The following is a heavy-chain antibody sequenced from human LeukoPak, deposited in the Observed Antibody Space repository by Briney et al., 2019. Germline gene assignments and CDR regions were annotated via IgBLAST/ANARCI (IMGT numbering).Heavy chain of an antibody. D-gene: IGHD6-13*01. CDR3: VRVVALGAAGYHFDY. V-gene: IGHV4-59*01. CDR1: GGSISSYY. CDR2: IYYSGST. Sequence: SETLSLTCTVSGGSISSYYWSWIRQPPGKGLEWIGYIYYSGSTNYNPSLKSRVTISVDTYKNQLSLKLTSVTAADTAVYYCVRVVALGAAGYHFDYWGQGSLVTVSS. J-gene: IGHJ4*02.